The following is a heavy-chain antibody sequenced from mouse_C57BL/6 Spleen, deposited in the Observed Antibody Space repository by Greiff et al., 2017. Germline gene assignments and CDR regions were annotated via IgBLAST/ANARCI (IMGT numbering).Heavy chain of an antibody. CDR2: IRNKANGYTT. J-gene: IGHJ1*03. CDR1: GFTFTDYY. CDR3: EGDDCSLYWYFDV. Sequence: EVKLMESGGGLVQPGGSLSLSCAASGFTFTDYYMSWVRQPPGKAREWLGFIRNKANGYTTEYSASVKGRFTISRDNSQSILYLQMIAVRAEDSATYYCEGDDCSLYWYFDVWGTGTTVTVSS. V-gene: IGHV7-3*01. D-gene: IGHD6-2*01.